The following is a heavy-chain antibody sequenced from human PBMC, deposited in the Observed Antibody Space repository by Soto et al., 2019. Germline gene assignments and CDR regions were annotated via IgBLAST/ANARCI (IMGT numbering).Heavy chain of an antibody. CDR1: GGSISSGGYY. CDR3: ARDVLRSRGYSYGFDY. Sequence: SETLSLTCTVSGGSISSGGYYWSWIRQHPGKGLEWIGYIYYSGSTYYNPSLKSRVTISVDTSKNQFSLKLSSVTAADTAVYYCARDVLRSRGYSYGFDYWGQGTLLTVSS. D-gene: IGHD5-18*01. V-gene: IGHV4-31*03. J-gene: IGHJ4*02. CDR2: IYYSGST.